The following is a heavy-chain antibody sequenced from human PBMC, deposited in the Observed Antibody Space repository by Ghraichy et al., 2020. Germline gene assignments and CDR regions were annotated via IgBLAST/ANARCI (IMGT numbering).Heavy chain of an antibody. V-gene: IGHV4-39*01. CDR2: IYYSGST. Sequence: SETLSLTCTVSGGSISSSGYYWGWVRQPPGKGLEWIGSIYYSGSTYYNPSLKSRVTISVDTSKNQFSLKLTSVTAADTAVFYCAREFYGSYYYGLDVWGQGTTVTVSS. CDR3: AREFYGSYYYGLDV. D-gene: IGHD3-10*01. J-gene: IGHJ6*02. CDR1: GGSISSSGYY.